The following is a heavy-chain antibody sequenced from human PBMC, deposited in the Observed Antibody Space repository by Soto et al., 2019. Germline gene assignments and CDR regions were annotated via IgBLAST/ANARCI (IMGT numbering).Heavy chain of an antibody. CDR3: ARQIGYSSTNYYYYGMDV. CDR1: GYSFTSYW. D-gene: IGHD6-13*01. J-gene: IGHJ6*02. CDR2: IDPSDSYT. V-gene: IGHV5-10-1*01. Sequence: PGESLKISCKGSGYSFTSYWISWVRQMPGKGLEWMGRIDPSDSYTNYSPSFQGHVTISADKSISTAYLQWSRLKASDTAMYYCARQIGYSSTNYYYYGMDVWGQGTTVTVSS.